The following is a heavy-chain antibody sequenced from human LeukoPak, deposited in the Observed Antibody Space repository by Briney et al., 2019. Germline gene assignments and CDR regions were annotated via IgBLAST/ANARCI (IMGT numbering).Heavy chain of an antibody. CDR2: IFYSGSP. Sequence: SETLSLTCTVSGGSISCHYWSWIRQPPGKGLEWIGYIFYSGSPTYNPSLKSRATISVETSTNQSSLKLSSVIAADTAVYYCASLAWSGYYTASSYDYYYMDVWGKGTTVTVSS. CDR3: ASLAWSGYYTASSYDYYYMDV. J-gene: IGHJ6*03. V-gene: IGHV4-59*11. CDR1: GGSISCHY. D-gene: IGHD3-3*01.